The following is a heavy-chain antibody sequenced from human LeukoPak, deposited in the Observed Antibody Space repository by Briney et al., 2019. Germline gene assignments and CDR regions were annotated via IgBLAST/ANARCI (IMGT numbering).Heavy chain of an antibody. D-gene: IGHD1-26*01. J-gene: IGHJ4*02. CDR3: ARDPLGVRGTSTFDY. CDR2: MYSGGTT. V-gene: IGHV3-66*01. Sequence: GGSLRLSCAVSGITITSNYMSWVREAPGKGLEWISVMYSGGTTFYAESVKGRFTISRDNSKNTLHLQMNSLRAEDTAVYYCARDPLGVRGTSTFDYWGQGTLVTVSS. CDR1: GITITSNY.